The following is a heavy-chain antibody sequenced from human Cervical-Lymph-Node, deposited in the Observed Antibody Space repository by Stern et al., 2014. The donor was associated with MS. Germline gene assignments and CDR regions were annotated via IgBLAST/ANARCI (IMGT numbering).Heavy chain of an antibody. CDR2: IYYSGGT. CDR3: ARDRRDGYDSYALDL. D-gene: IGHD5-24*01. Sequence: QVQLQESGPGLVKTSETLSLTCTVSGGSINDYYWTWVRQPPGKGLEWIGQIYYSGGTNYSPSLNSRVTISVDRSQNQFSLRLTSVTAADTAVYYCARDRRDGYDSYALDLWGRGTMVTVSS. CDR1: GGSINDYY. V-gene: IGHV4-59*01. J-gene: IGHJ3*01.